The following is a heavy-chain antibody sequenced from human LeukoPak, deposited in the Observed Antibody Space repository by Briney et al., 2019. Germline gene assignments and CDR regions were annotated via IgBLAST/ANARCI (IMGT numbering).Heavy chain of an antibody. D-gene: IGHD1-26*01. CDR2: IYYSGST. J-gene: IGHJ6*02. V-gene: IGHV4-34*09. CDR1: GGSFSGYY. CDR3: AREKWELDYYYYGMDV. Sequence: SETLSLTGAVYGGSFSGYYWSWIRQPPGKGLEWIGYIYYSGSTYYNPSLKSRVTISVDTSKNQFSLKLSSVTAADTAVYYCAREKWELDYYYYGMDVWGQGTTVTVSS.